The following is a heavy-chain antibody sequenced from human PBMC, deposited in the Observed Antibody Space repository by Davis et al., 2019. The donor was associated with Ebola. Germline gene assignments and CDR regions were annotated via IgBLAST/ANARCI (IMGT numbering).Heavy chain of an antibody. Sequence: MPGGSLRLSCAVYGGSFSGYYWSWIRQPPGKGLEWIGEINHSGSTNYNPSLKSRVTISVDTSKNQSSLKLSSVTAADTAVYYCASILYWWRRFDPWGQGTLVTVSS. CDR3: ASILYWWRRFDP. V-gene: IGHV4-34*01. D-gene: IGHD2-8*02. CDR2: INHSGST. J-gene: IGHJ5*02. CDR1: GGSFSGYY.